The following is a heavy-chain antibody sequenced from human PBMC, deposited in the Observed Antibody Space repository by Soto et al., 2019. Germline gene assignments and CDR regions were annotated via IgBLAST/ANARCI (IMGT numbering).Heavy chain of an antibody. CDR2: IYYSGST. Sequence: SETLSLTCTVSGGSISSYYWSWIRQPPGKGLEWIGYIYYSGSTNYNPSLKSRVTISVDTSKNQFSLKLSSVTAADTAVYYCARSPKQYYYVAEYYYYYYMDVWGKGTTVTVSS. CDR3: ARSPKQYYYVAEYYYYYYMDV. V-gene: IGHV4-59*01. J-gene: IGHJ6*03. D-gene: IGHD3-10*02. CDR1: GGSISSYY.